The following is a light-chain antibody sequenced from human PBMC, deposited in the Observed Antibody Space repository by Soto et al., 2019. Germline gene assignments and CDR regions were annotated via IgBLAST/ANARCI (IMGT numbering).Light chain of an antibody. V-gene: IGLV2-8*01. CDR2: EVN. Sequence: QSVLTQPPSASGSPGQSVTISCTGTPSDVGGYISVSWYQQNPGKAPKLIIYEVNKRPSGVPDRFSGSKSGSTAFLTVSGLQAEDEAEYYCSSYTNINTRACVFGTGTKVTVL. CDR3: SSYTNINTRACV. J-gene: IGLJ1*01. CDR1: PSDVGGYIS.